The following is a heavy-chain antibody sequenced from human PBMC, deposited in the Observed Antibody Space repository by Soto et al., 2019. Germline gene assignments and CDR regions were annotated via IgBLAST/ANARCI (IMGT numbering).Heavy chain of an antibody. Sequence: XGSLRLSCTAARFTFRTYHLDGVRQTPGTVLEWVSNIRDSNSALYYADAVNGPFTISRDNSKNSLYLQMNSRRDEDTAVYYCARDQDWGFVYWGQGTLVTVSS. D-gene: IGHD7-27*01. J-gene: IGHJ4*02. V-gene: IGHV3-48*02. CDR3: ARDQDWGFVY. CDR1: RFTFRTYH. CDR2: IRDSNSAL.